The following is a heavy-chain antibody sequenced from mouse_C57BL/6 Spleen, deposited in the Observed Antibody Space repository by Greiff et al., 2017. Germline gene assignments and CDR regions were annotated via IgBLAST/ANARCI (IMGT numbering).Heavy chain of an antibody. D-gene: IGHD2-4*01. V-gene: IGHV1-53*01. J-gene: IGHJ3*01. Sequence: VKLQQPGTELVKPGASVKLSCKASGYTFTSYWMHWVKQRPGQGLEWIGNINPSNGGTNYNEKFKSKATLTVDKSSSTAYMQLSSLTSEDSAVYYCARRGSYYDYDEGAWFAYWGQGTLVTVSA. CDR3: ARRGSYYDYDEGAWFAY. CDR2: INPSNGGT. CDR1: GYTFTSYW.